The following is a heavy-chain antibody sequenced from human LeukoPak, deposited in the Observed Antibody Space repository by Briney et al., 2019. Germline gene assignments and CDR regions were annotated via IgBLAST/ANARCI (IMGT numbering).Heavy chain of an antibody. D-gene: IGHD3-3*01. CDR3: ARRAEWFSWTRLDAFDI. CDR2: FNHIYGTT. J-gene: IGHJ3*02. CDR1: GGSLKNFA. Sequence: ASVKVSCKASGGSLKNFATSWVRQAPGQGPEWMGGFNHIYGTTNYAQKFQGRVTITVDDSTNIAYLDLSSLRSDDTALYCCARRAEWFSWTRLDAFDIWGQGTMVTVSS. V-gene: IGHV1-69*13.